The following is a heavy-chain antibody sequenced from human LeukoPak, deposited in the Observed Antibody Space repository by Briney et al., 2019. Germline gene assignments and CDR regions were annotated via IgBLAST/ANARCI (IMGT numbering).Heavy chain of an antibody. Sequence: ASVKVSCKASGYTFTSYGISWVRQAPGQGLEWMGWISAYNGNTNYAQKLQGRVTMTTDTSTSTAYMELRSLRSDDTAVYYCARDFGELLFSSDAFDIWGQGTMVTVSS. V-gene: IGHV1-18*01. CDR2: ISAYNGNT. D-gene: IGHD3-10*01. CDR1: GYTFTSYG. J-gene: IGHJ3*02. CDR3: ARDFGELLFSSDAFDI.